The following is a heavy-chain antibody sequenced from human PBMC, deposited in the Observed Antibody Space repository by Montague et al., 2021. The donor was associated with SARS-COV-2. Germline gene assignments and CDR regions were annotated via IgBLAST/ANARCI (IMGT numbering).Heavy chain of an antibody. CDR3: ARRPLGYYYYGMDV. V-gene: IGHV4-4*02. CDR2: IYHSGST. CDR1: GGSISSSNW. Sequence: SETLSLTCAVSGGSISSSNWWSWVRQPPGKGLEWIGGIYHSGSTNYNPSLKSRVTISVDKSKNQFSLKLSSVTAAGTAVYYCARRPLGYYYYGMDVWGQGTTVTVSS. J-gene: IGHJ6*02.